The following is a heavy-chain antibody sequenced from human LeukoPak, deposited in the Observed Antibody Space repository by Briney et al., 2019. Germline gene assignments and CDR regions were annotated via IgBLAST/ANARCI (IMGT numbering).Heavy chain of an antibody. CDR1: GFTFDDYG. J-gene: IGHJ6*02. D-gene: IGHD5-18*01. CDR3: ARDSYSHSTYYYYGMDV. CDR2: INWNGGST. V-gene: IGHV3-20*04. Sequence: PGGSLRLSCAASGFTFDDYGMSWVRQAPGKGLEWVSGINWNGGSTGYADSVKGRFTISRDNAKNSLYLQMNSLRAEDTAVYYCARDSYSHSTYYYYGMDVWGQGTTVTVSS.